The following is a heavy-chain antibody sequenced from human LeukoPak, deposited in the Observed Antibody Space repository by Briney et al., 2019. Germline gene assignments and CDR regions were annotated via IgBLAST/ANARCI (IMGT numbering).Heavy chain of an antibody. CDR1: GVMFPSYW. V-gene: IGHV3-7*04. J-gene: IGHJ4*02. D-gene: IGHD3-10*01. Sequence: GGSLRLSCAASGVMFPSYWMTWVRQAPGKGLEWVANIKQDGSEKYYVDSVKGRFTISRDNAKNSVYLQMNSLRAEDTAVYYCARRHHFGFLDSWGQGTPVTVSS. CDR3: ARRHHFGFLDS. CDR2: IKQDGSEK.